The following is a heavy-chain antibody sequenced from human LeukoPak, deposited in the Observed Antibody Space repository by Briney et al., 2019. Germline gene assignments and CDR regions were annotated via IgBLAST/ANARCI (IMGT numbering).Heavy chain of an antibody. CDR3: AKEWIQLWLYGMDV. J-gene: IGHJ6*02. D-gene: IGHD5-18*01. V-gene: IGHV3-23*01. CDR1: GVTFSSYV. Sequence: GGSLRLSCAASGVTFSSYVMSWVRQAPGKGLEWVSSISNGGSSIYYVDSVKGRFTISRDNSKSTLSLQMNSLRAEDTAVYYCAKEWIQLWLYGMDVWGQGTTVTVSS. CDR2: ISNGGSSI.